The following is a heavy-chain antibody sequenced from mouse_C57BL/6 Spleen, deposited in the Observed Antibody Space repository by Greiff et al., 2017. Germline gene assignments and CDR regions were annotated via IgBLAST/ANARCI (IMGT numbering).Heavy chain of an antibody. CDR2: ISYDGSN. D-gene: IGHD2-3*01. V-gene: IGHV3-6*01. Sequence: EVKLMESGPGLVKPSQSLSLTCSVTGYSITSGYYWNWIRQFPGNKLEWMGYISYDGSNNYNPSLKNRISITRDTSKNQFFLKLNSVTTEDTATYYCASLWGDGPYYAMDYWGQGTSVTVSS. CDR1: GYSITSGYY. CDR3: ASLWGDGPYYAMDY. J-gene: IGHJ4*01.